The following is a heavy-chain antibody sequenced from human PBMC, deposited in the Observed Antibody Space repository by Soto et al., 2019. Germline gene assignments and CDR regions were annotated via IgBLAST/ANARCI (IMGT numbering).Heavy chain of an antibody. J-gene: IGHJ4*02. CDR2: INHSGST. D-gene: IGHD3-22*01. CDR1: GGSFSFYY. Sequence: QVQLHQWGAGLLKPSETLSLTCAVSGGSFSFYYWSWIRQPPGKELEWIGEINHSGSTNYNSSLKSRVTISVDTSKNQFSLKLSSVTAADTAVYYCATRFYDSSGYYLFDFDSWGQGTLVTVSS. V-gene: IGHV4-34*01. CDR3: ATRFYDSSGYYLFDFDS.